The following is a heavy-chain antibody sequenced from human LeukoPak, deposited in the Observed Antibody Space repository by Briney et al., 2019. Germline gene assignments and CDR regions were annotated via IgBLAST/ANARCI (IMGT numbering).Heavy chain of an antibody. CDR1: GGSITSHY. D-gene: IGHD5-24*01. J-gene: IGHJ4*02. V-gene: IGHV4-59*08. CDR2: FYYSGST. Sequence: SETLSLTCTVSGGSITSHYWSWIRQTPGKGLEWIGYFYYSGSTNYNPSLGSRVTMSVDTSRTHLYLNLSSVTAADTAMYYCARSGGRDGYNFGYWGPGTLVIVSS. CDR3: ARSGGRDGYNFGY.